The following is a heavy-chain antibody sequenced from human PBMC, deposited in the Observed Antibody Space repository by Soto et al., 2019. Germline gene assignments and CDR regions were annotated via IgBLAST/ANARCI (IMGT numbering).Heavy chain of an antibody. Sequence: QVQLQESGPGLVKPSGTLSLTCAVSGGSISSSNWWSWVRQPPGKGLEWIGEIYHSGSTNYNPSLRSRDTISVDKSKTQFPLKLSSVTAADTAVYYCARDQLWFGDFNTWGMDVWGQGTTVTVSS. J-gene: IGHJ6*02. V-gene: IGHV4-4*02. CDR2: IYHSGST. CDR1: GGSISSSNW. CDR3: ARDQLWFGDFNTWGMDV. D-gene: IGHD3-10*01.